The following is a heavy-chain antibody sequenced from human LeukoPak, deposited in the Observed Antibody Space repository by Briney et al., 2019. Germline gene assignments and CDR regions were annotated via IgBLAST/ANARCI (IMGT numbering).Heavy chain of an antibody. D-gene: IGHD4-11*01. CDR2: INHSGST. V-gene: IGHV4-34*01. CDR3: ARTVTTDYYGMDV. J-gene: IGHJ6*02. CDR1: GGSFSGYY. Sequence: KPSETLSLTCAVYGGSFSGYYWSWIRQPPGKGLEWIGEINHSGSTNYNPSLKSRVTISVDTSKNQFSLKLSSVTAADTAVYYCARTVTTDYYGMDVWGQGTTVTVSS.